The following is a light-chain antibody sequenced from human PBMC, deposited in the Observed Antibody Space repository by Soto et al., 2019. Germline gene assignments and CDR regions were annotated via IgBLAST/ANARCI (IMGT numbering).Light chain of an antibody. CDR2: AAS. J-gene: IGKJ4*01. CDR3: LQHNTYPLS. V-gene: IGKV1-17*03. Sequence: DIQMTQSPSTMSASVGDRVTITCRASQGISDSLAWFQQKPGKAPKRLIYAASTLESGVPSRLSGSGSGTEFTLTISSLQPDDFATYYCLQHNTYPLSFGGGTKVEIK. CDR1: QGISDS.